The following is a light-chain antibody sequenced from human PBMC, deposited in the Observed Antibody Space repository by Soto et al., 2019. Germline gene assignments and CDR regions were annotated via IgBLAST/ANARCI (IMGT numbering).Light chain of an antibody. J-gene: IGKJ2*01. CDR3: QQYRGRPYT. Sequence: DIQMTQSPSTLSAYVGERVTITCRASQSISPWLAWYQKKPGKAPNLLIYRASNLQTGVPSRFIGSGSGTEFTLTINSLQPDDFATYYCQQYRGRPYTFVQGTNLEIE. V-gene: IGKV1-5*03. CDR1: QSISPW. CDR2: RAS.